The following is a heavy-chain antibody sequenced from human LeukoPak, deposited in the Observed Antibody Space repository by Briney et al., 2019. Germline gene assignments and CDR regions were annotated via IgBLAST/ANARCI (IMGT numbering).Heavy chain of an antibody. D-gene: IGHD5-18*01. CDR1: GGSISSGGYY. CDR3: ARDRGYSYGYWYFDL. J-gene: IGHJ2*01. Sequence: TPSQTLSLTCTVSGGSISSGGYYWSWIRQHPGKGLEWIGYLYYSGSTYYNPSLKSRVTISVDTSKSQFSLKLSSVTAADTAVYYCARDRGYSYGYWYFDLWGRGTLVTVSS. V-gene: IGHV4-31*03. CDR2: LYYSGST.